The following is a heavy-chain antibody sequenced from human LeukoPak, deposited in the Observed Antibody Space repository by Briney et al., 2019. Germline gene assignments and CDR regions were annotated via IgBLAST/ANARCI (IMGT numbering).Heavy chain of an antibody. CDR2: IYYSGST. Sequence: SETLSLTCTVSGGSISSSSYYWGWIRQPPGKGLEWIGSIYYSGSTYYNPSLKSRVTISVDTSKNQFSLKLSSVTAADTAVYYCARGGYDILTGYPRYFDLWGRGTLVTVSS. D-gene: IGHD3-9*01. CDR1: GGSISSSSYY. CDR3: ARGGYDILTGYPRYFDL. J-gene: IGHJ2*01. V-gene: IGHV4-39*07.